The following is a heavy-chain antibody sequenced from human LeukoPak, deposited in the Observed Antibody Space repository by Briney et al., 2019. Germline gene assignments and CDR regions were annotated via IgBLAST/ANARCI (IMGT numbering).Heavy chain of an antibody. CDR1: GFTFSSYW. J-gene: IGHJ4*02. D-gene: IGHD5-12*01. CDR2: INSDGSST. CDR3: ARESLGMSGYGLAPKDYFDY. V-gene: IGHV3-74*01. Sequence: PGGSLRLSCAASGFTFSSYWMHWVRQAPGKGLVWVSRINSDGSSTSYADSVKGRFTISRDNAKNTLYLQMNSLRAEDTAVYYCARESLGMSGYGLAPKDYFDYWGQGTLVTVSS.